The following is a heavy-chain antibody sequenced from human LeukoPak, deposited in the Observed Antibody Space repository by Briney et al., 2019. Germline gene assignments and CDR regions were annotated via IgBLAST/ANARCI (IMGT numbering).Heavy chain of an antibody. J-gene: IGHJ4*02. CDR1: GYTFTSYD. CDR2: MNPNTGNT. CDR3: ARDQWLSFGDY. D-gene: IGHD6-19*01. Sequence: ASVKVSCKASGYTFTSYDINWVRQATGQGLEWMGWMNPNTGNTGYGERFQGRVTMTRDNSISTAYMELNSLTSEDTAVYYCARDQWLSFGDYWGQGTLVTVSS. V-gene: IGHV1-8*01.